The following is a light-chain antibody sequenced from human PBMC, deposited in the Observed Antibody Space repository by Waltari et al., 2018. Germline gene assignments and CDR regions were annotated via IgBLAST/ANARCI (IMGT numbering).Light chain of an antibody. CDR3: QQCYSYPRT. J-gene: IGKJ1*01. CDR1: QRISSY. CDR2: GAS. V-gene: IGKV1-8*01. Sequence: IRMTQSPSSFSASTGARVTTTCRASQRISSYLAWYQQKPGKAPNLLIYGASTLQSGVPSRFSGSGSGTEFTLTISGLQSEDFATYYCQQCYSYPRTFGQGTKVEIK.